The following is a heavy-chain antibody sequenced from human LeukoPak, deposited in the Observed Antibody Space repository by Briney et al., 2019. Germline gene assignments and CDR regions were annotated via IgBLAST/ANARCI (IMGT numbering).Heavy chain of an antibody. Sequence: GGSLRLSCAASGFTLTTYSMHWVRQAPGRGLEWVAIILSDGNDKYYADSVKGRFTISRDNSKDTLDLQMNSLRAEDTAVYYCAKDRTSTWSWDYWGQGTLVIVSS. CDR3: AKDRTSTWSWDY. CDR1: GFTLTTYS. V-gene: IGHV3-30*04. CDR2: ILSDGNDK. D-gene: IGHD6-13*01. J-gene: IGHJ4*02.